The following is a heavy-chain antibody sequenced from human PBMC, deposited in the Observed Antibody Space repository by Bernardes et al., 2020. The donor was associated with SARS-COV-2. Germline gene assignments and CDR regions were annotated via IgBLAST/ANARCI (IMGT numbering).Heavy chain of an antibody. Sequence: SVKVSCKASGGTFSSYAISWVRQAPGQGLEWMGRIIPILGIANYAQKFQGRVTITADKSTSTAYMELSSLRSEDTAVYYCAREGTWIQLGAGAFDIWGQGTMVTVSS. CDR1: GGTFSSYA. D-gene: IGHD5-18*01. CDR3: AREGTWIQLGAGAFDI. J-gene: IGHJ3*02. V-gene: IGHV1-69*04. CDR2: IIPILGIA.